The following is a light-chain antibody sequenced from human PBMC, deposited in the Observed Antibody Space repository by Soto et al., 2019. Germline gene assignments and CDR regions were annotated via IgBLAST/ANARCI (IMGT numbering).Light chain of an antibody. CDR2: DVS. CDR1: SSDIDAYNY. V-gene: IGLV2-14*01. J-gene: IGLJ1*01. CDR3: GSYTTSSNYV. Sequence: QSALTQPASVSGSPGQSITISCTGTSSDIDAYNYVSWYQQHPGKAPKLMIYDVSNRPSGISNRFSGSKSGNTASLTISGLQAEDEADYYCGSYTTSSNYVLGTGTRSPS.